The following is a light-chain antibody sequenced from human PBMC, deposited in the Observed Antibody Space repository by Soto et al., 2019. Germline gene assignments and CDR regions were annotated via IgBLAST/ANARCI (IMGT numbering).Light chain of an antibody. J-gene: IGKJ4*02. Sequence: DIQMTKSPSTLSASVGDRVTITCRASQSISSWLAWYQQKPGKAPKLLIYDASSLESGVPSRFSGSGSGTEFTLTISSLQPDDFATYYCQQYNSYSTFGGETKVEIK. CDR1: QSISSW. CDR3: QQYNSYST. CDR2: DAS. V-gene: IGKV1-5*01.